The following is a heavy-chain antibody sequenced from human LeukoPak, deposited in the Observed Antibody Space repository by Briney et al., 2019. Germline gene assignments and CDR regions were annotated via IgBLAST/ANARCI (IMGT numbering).Heavy chain of an antibody. CDR2: INPNSGGT. V-gene: IGHV1-2*02. Sequence: ASVKVSCKASGYTFTGYYMHWVLQAPGRGLEWMGWINPNSGGTNYAQKFQGRVTMTRDTSISTACMELSRLRSDDTAVYYCAREWVPAAILTTNNNWFDPWGQGTLVTVSS. CDR1: GYTFTGYY. J-gene: IGHJ5*02. D-gene: IGHD2-2*01. CDR3: AREWVPAAILTTNNNWFDP.